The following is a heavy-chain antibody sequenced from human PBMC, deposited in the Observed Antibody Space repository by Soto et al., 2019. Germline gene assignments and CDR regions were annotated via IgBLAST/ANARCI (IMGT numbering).Heavy chain of an antibody. CDR2: IYSGGST. CDR3: ARDPGSIAVAGTI. J-gene: IGHJ4*02. D-gene: IGHD6-19*01. Sequence: TGGSLRLSCAASGFSVSSNYMSWVRQAPGKGLEWVSVIYSGGSTHYADSVEGRFTISRDISKNTLYLQMNSLRAEYTAVYYCARDPGSIAVAGTIWGQGTLVTVSS. V-gene: IGHV3-53*01. CDR1: GFSVSSNY.